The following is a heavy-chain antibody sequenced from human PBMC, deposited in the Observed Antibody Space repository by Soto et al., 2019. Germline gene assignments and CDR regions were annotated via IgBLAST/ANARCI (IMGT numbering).Heavy chain of an antibody. D-gene: IGHD5-12*01. CDR2: IVPIVDTS. Sequence: GASVKVSFKTSGGTFSSYASRWVQQAPGQGLEWMGGIVPIVDTSTYAQKFQGRVTITADESTSTVYMELSSLRSDDTAVYYCVRVVAIPGYPDNWGQGTLVTVSS. V-gene: IGHV1-69*01. J-gene: IGHJ4*02. CDR3: VRVVAIPGYPDN. CDR1: GGTFSSYA.